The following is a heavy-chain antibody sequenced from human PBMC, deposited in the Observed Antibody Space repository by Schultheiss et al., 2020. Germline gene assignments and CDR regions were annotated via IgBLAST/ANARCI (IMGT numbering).Heavy chain of an antibody. D-gene: IGHD1-26*01. J-gene: IGHJ6*03. CDR1: GYTFTSYG. Sequence: ASVKVSCKASGYTFTSYGISWVRQAPGQGLEWMGWISAYNGNTNYAQKLQGRVTMTTDTSTSTAYMELRSLRSDDTAVYYCERDRARRRELLVYMDVWGKGTTVTVSS. CDR3: ERDRARRRELLVYMDV. CDR2: ISAYNGNT. V-gene: IGHV1-18*04.